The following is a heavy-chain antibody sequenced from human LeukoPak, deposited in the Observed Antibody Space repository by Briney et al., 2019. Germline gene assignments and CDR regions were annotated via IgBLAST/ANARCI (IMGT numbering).Heavy chain of an antibody. Sequence: GGSLRLSXAASGFTFTGYVMSWVSQAPGNGLEWVSGISGSGGSTYYADSVKGRFTISRDNSKNTVFLQMNSLRDEDTALYYCASSSSWYYFDYWGQGALVTVSS. V-gene: IGHV3-23*01. CDR3: ASSSSWYYFDY. J-gene: IGHJ4*02. D-gene: IGHD6-13*01. CDR2: ISGSGGST. CDR1: GFTFTGYV.